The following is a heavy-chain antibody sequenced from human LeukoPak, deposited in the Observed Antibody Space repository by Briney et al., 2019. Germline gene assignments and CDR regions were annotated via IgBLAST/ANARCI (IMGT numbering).Heavy chain of an antibody. CDR3: ARTARLLDY. CDR1: GFTFSSYA. Sequence: GGSLRLSCAASGFTFSSYAMSWVRQAPGKGLEWVSYIDTRGTYTSYADSVKGRFTISRDNAKNSLDLQMNSLRVEDTAVYYCARTARLLDYWGQGTLVTVSS. D-gene: IGHD6-25*01. CDR2: IDTRGTYT. V-gene: IGHV3-21*05. J-gene: IGHJ4*02.